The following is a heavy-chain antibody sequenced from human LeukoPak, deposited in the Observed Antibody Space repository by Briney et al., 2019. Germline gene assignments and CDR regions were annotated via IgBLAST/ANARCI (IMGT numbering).Heavy chain of an antibody. CDR3: AREPYCSGGSCYSVFAFDI. D-gene: IGHD2-15*01. J-gene: IGHJ3*02. CDR1: GGSISSGGYY. V-gene: IGHV4-31*03. CDR2: IYYNGST. Sequence: PSETLSLTCTVSGGSISSGGYYWSWIRQHPGKGLEWIGYIYYNGSTYYNPSLKSRVTISVDTSKNQFSLKLSSVTAADTAVYYCAREPYCSGGSCYSVFAFDIWGQGTMVTVSS.